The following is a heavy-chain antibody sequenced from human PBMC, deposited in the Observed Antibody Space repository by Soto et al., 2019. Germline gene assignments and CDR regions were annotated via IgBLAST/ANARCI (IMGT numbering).Heavy chain of an antibody. CDR2: ISGSGGST. Sequence: EVQLLESGGGLVQPGGSLRLSCAASGFTFSSYAMSWVRQAPGKGLEWVSAISGSGGSTYYADSVKGRFTISRDNSKNTLYLQMSSLRAKDTAVYYCAKGGEWELRDRPFDPWGQGTLVTVSS. J-gene: IGHJ5*02. D-gene: IGHD1-26*01. V-gene: IGHV3-23*01. CDR1: GFTFSSYA. CDR3: AKGGEWELRDRPFDP.